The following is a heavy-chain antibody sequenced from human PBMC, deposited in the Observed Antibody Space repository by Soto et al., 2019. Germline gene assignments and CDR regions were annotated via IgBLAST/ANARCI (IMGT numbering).Heavy chain of an antibody. CDR3: ARGDSSSSYPDYYYYYYMDV. Sequence: SETLSLTCTVSGGSISSGGYYWNWIRQHPGKGLEWIGYIYYSGSTYYNPSLKSRVTISVDTSKNQFSLKLSSVTAADTAVYYCARGDSSSSYPDYYYYYYMDVWGKGTTVTVSS. D-gene: IGHD6-6*01. CDR1: GGSISSGGYY. J-gene: IGHJ6*03. V-gene: IGHV4-31*03. CDR2: IYYSGST.